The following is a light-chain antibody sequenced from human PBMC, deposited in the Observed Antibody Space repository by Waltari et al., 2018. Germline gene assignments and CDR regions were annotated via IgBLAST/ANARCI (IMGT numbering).Light chain of an antibody. CDR2: GKN. CDR1: SLRSYS. Sequence: SSELTQDPAMSVALGQTVRITCQGDSLRSYSATWYQQKPGQAPVVVIYGKNSRPSGIPDRFSASTSGNTASWTITGAQAEDEAYYYCNSRDTGGIHLLFGGGTKLTVL. V-gene: IGLV3-19*01. CDR3: NSRDTGGIHLL. J-gene: IGLJ3*02.